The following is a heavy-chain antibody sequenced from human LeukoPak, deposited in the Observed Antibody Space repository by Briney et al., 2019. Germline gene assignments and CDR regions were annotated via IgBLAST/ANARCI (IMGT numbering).Heavy chain of an antibody. Sequence: ASVKVSCKASGYTFTGYYMHWVRQAPGQGLEWMGWINPNSGGTNYAQKFQGRVTMTRDTSISKAYMELSRLRSDDTAVYYCARAIDWIQLYIFDYWGQGTLVTVSS. CDR1: GYTFTGYY. V-gene: IGHV1-2*02. CDR3: ARAIDWIQLYIFDY. J-gene: IGHJ4*02. CDR2: INPNSGGT. D-gene: IGHD5-18*01.